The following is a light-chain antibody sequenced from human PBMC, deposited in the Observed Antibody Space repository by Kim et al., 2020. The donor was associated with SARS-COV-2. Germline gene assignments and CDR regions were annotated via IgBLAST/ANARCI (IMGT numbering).Light chain of an antibody. CDR3: ASYAGAREVV. CDR2: EVI. V-gene: IGLV2-11*02. Sequence: GQSVTISCTGTFTDVGRYEYVSWYQQYPGKVPNLIIYEVIHRPPGVPDRFSGSKSGNTASLTISGLQTEDEADYYCASYAGAREVVFGGGTKVTVL. CDR1: FTDVGRYEY. J-gene: IGLJ3*02.